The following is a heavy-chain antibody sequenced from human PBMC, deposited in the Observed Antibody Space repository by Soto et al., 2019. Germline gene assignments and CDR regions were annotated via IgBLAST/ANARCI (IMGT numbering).Heavy chain of an antibody. CDR3: AKVNTMMVGSGNAFDM. CDR2: ISGGGAGT. D-gene: IGHD3-22*01. V-gene: IGHV3-23*01. J-gene: IGHJ3*02. Sequence: EVQLLESGGGFVQPGGSLSLSCAASGFTFGSYAMTWVRQAPGKGLEWVSSISGGGAGTYYADSVKGRFTISRDNSKNTLYLQLNSLRAEDTAIYYCAKVNTMMVGSGNAFDMWGQGTMVTVSS. CDR1: GFTFGSYA.